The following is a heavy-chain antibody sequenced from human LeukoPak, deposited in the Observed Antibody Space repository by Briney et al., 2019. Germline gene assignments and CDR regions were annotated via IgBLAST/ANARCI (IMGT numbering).Heavy chain of an antibody. V-gene: IGHV3-74*01. J-gene: IGHJ5*01. CDR1: GFTFSAHW. CDR2: ITHEGGDA. Sequence: GGSLRLSCAGSGFTFSAHWIHWVRQGPGKGLVWVARITHEGGDANYADSVKGRFTITRDNANKVVYLEMNSLTSDDTGVYYCARVLTYFDLWGQGTLVTVSS. CDR3: ARVLTYFDL.